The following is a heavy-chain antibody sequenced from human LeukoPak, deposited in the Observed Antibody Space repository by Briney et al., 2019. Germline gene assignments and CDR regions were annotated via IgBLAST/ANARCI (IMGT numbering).Heavy chain of an antibody. CDR2: INPNSGGT. CDR3: ARGRHYSSSWYSFDY. CDR1: GYTFTSYY. J-gene: IGHJ4*02. V-gene: IGHV1-2*04. D-gene: IGHD6-13*01. Sequence: GASVKVPCKASGYTFTSYYMHWVRQAPGQGLEWMGWINPNSGGTNYAQKFQGWVTMTRDTSISTAYMELSRLRSDDTAVYYCARGRHYSSSWYSFDYWGQGTLVTVSS.